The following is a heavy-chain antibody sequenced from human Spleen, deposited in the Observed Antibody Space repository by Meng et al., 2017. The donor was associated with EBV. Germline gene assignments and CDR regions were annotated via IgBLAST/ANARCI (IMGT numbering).Heavy chain of an antibody. CDR1: GHSLSGGAYY. J-gene: IGHJ4*02. CDR3: ARGGLGELSFYW. Sequence: QFHQEAAGPGLVTPSQPLPPTGDVSGHSLSGGAYYWTWIRQPPGKGLEWIGYIFYSGSTYYNPSLKSRLTISIDTSKNQFSLKLSSVTAADTAVYYCARGGLGELSFYWWGQGTLVTVSS. D-gene: IGHD3-16*02. V-gene: IGHV4-30-4*01. CDR2: IFYSGST.